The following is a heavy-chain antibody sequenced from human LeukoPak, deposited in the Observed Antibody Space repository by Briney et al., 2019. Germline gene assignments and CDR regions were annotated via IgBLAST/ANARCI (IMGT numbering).Heavy chain of an antibody. CDR1: GGSISSGDYY. CDR3: ASSCSSASCYVRITGTTYYGMDV. J-gene: IGHJ6*02. CDR2: IYYRGST. V-gene: IGHV4-30-4*01. D-gene: IGHD2-2*01. Sequence: SETLSLTCTVSGGSISSGDYYWSWIRQPPGKGLEWIGYIYYRGSTNYNPSLKSRVTISVDTSKNQFSLKLSSVTAADTAVYYCASSCSSASCYVRITGTTYYGMDVWGQGTTVTVSS.